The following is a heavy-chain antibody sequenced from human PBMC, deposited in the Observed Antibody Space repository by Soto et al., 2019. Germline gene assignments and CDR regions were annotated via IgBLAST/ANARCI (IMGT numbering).Heavy chain of an antibody. D-gene: IGHD2-21*02. CDR2: IYYSGST. V-gene: IGHV4-30-4*01. CDR3: ARAQFMMTAIQEAWGVPAAGNQFDY. CDR1: GGSISSGDYY. Sequence: QVQLQESGPGLVKPSQTLSLTCTVSGGSISSGDYYWSWIRQPPGKGLEWIGYIYYSGSTYYNPSLKSRVTISVDTSKNQFSLKLSSVTAADTAVYYCARAQFMMTAIQEAWGVPAAGNQFDYWGQGTLVTVSS. J-gene: IGHJ4*02.